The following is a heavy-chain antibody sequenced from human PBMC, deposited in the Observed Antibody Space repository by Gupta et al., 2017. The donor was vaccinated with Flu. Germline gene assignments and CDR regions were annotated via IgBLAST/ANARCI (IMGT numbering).Heavy chain of an antibody. D-gene: IGHD5-12*01. CDR1: GFTFSSYW. Sequence: EVQLAESGGGLVQPGGSLRRSCAASGFTFSSYWMNWVRQAPGKGLVWVSRINSDGSSTSYADSVKGRFTISRDNAKNTLYLQMNSLRAEDTAVYYCARGSGYSVFDHWGQGTLVTVSS. CDR2: INSDGSST. J-gene: IGHJ4*02. V-gene: IGHV3-74*01. CDR3: ARGSGYSVFDH.